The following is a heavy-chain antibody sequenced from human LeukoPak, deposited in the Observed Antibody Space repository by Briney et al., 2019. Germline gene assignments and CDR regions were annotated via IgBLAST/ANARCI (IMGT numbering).Heavy chain of an antibody. CDR2: ISWNSGTI. Sequence: GGSLRLSCAASGFTFDDYGMHWVRQAPRKGLNWVSGISWNSGTIDYADSVKGRFTISRDNAKNSLYLQMNSLRAEDTALYYCAKDSPLGEYCFDYWGQGTLVTVSS. V-gene: IGHV3-9*01. J-gene: IGHJ4*02. CDR3: AKDSPLGEYCFDY. D-gene: IGHD3-10*01. CDR1: GFTFDDYG.